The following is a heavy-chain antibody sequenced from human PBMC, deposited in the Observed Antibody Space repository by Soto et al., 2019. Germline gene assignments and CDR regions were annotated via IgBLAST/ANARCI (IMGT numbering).Heavy chain of an antibody. CDR3: ATRKNCPNTTCYDY. Sequence: GGSLRLSCAASGFTFSSYSINWVRQAPGKGLEWVSYISGSSSTIYYADSVKGRFTISRDNAKNSLYLQMNSLRAEDTAVYYWATRKNCPNTTCYDYWGQGNQVTVSS. CDR2: ISGSSSTI. J-gene: IGHJ4*02. V-gene: IGHV3-48*01. CDR1: GFTFSSYS. D-gene: IGHD2-8*01.